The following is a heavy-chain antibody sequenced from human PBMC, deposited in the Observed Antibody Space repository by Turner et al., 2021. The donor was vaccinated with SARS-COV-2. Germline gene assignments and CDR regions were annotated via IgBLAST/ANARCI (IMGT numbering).Heavy chain of an antibody. Sequence: QLQLQESGPGLVKPSETLSLTCTVPGGSISSSSYYWGWIRQPPGKGLEWIGSSYYSGSTYYNPSRKSRVTISVDTSKNQFSLKLSSVTAADTAVYYCASPSVDFWSGSYYGMDVWGQGTTVTVSS. V-gene: IGHV4-39*01. CDR1: GGSISSSSYY. D-gene: IGHD3-3*01. CDR2: SYYSGST. CDR3: ASPSVDFWSGSYYGMDV. J-gene: IGHJ6*02.